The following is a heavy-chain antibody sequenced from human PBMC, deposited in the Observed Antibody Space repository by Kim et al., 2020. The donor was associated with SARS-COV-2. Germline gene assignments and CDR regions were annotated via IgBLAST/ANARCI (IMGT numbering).Heavy chain of an antibody. V-gene: IGHV4-39*01. CDR1: GDSFSSGDYF. CDR2: SHYNGRN. CDR3: ARHREFNDRLDP. Sequence: SETLSLTCTVAGDSFSSGDYFWGWVRQTPGKGLEWIGISHYNGRNYYNPYLKSRVTFAVDTSKNHFSLILRSVTAADTAVYYCARHREFNDRLDPWGQG. J-gene: IGHJ5*02. D-gene: IGHD1-1*01.